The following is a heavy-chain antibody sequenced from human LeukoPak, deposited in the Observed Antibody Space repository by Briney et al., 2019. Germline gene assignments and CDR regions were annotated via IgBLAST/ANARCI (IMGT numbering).Heavy chain of an antibody. D-gene: IGHD4-17*01. J-gene: IGHJ4*02. CDR3: ARDPYGHYFDY. V-gene: IGHV3-11*01. CDR2: ISSSGSTI. CDR1: GFTFSDYY. Sequence: GGSLRLSCAASGFTFSDYYMNWIRQAPGKGLEWVSYISSSGSTIYYADSVKGRFTISRDNAKNSLYLQLNSVRAEDTAVYYCARDPYGHYFDYWGQGTLVTVSS.